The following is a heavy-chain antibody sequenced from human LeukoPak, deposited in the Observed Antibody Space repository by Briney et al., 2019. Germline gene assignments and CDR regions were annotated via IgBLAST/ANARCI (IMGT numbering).Heavy chain of an antibody. V-gene: IGHV4-59*01. Sequence: SETLSLTCTVSGGSISSYYWSWIRQPPGKGLEWIGYIYYSGSTNYNPSLKSRVTISVDTSKNQFSLKLSSVTAADTAVYYCARANYDILTGYYSMSLDYWGQGTLVTVSS. CDR1: GGSISSYY. D-gene: IGHD3-9*01. CDR3: ARANYDILTGYYSMSLDY. CDR2: IYYSGST. J-gene: IGHJ4*02.